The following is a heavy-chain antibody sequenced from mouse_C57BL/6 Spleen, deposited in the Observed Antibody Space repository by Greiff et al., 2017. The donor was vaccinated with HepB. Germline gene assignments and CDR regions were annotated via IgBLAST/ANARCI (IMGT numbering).Heavy chain of an antibody. V-gene: IGHV1-69*01. D-gene: IGHD2-1*01. CDR3: ASEEGNSYAMDY. J-gene: IGHJ4*01. Sequence: VQLQQPGAELVMPGASVKLSCKASGYTFTSYWMHWVKQRPGQGLEWIGEIYPSDSYTNYNQKFKGKSTLTVDKSSSTAYMQLSSLTSEDSAVYYSASEEGNSYAMDYWGQGTSVTVSS. CDR2: IYPSDSYT. CDR1: GYTFTSYW.